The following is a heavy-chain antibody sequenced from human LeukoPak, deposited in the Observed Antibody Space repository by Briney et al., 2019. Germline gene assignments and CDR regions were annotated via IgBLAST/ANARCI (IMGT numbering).Heavy chain of an antibody. CDR1: GFTFSSYG. D-gene: IGHD3-22*01. V-gene: IGHV3-30*02. J-gene: IGHJ4*02. CDR2: IRYDGSNK. CDR3: ASPRHGAMIVVAPFDY. Sequence: GGSLRLSCAASGFTFSSYGMHWVRQAPGKGLEWVAFIRYDGSNKYYADSVKGRFTISRDNSKNTLYLQMNSLRAEDTAVYYCASPRHGAMIVVAPFDYWGQGTLVTVST.